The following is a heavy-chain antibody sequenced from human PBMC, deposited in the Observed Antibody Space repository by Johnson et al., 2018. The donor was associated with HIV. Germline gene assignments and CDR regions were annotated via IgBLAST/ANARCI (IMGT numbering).Heavy chain of an antibody. Sequence: VQLVESGGGLVQPGGSLRLSCAASGFTVSSYYMSWVRQAPGKGLEWVSVLFSGGSTYYAYSVKGRFTISRDNAKNSLYLQMNSLRAEDTALYYCARVKGYGIPNAFDIWGQGTMVTVSS. CDR3: ARVKGYGIPNAFDI. CDR1: GFTVSSYY. D-gene: IGHD5-18*01. CDR2: LFSGGST. J-gene: IGHJ3*02. V-gene: IGHV3-66*01.